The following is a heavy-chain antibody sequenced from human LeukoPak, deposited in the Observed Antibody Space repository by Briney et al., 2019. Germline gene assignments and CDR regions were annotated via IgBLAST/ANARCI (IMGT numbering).Heavy chain of an antibody. J-gene: IGHJ5*02. CDR3: ARDDYSNNNWFDP. D-gene: IGHD4-11*01. CDR1: GFTFSSYA. V-gene: IGHV3-30-3*01. CDR2: ISYDGSNK. Sequence: PGGSLRLSCAASGFTFSSYAMHWVRQAPGKGLEWVAVISYDGSNKYYADSVKGRFTISRDNSKNTLYLQMNSLRAEDTAVYYCARDDYSNNNWFDPWGQGTLVTVSS.